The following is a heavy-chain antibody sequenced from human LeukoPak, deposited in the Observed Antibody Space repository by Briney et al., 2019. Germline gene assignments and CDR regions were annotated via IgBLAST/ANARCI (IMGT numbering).Heavy chain of an antibody. J-gene: IGHJ4*02. CDR3: ARGGTTWELPLGY. CDR2: ISSSSSYI. D-gene: IGHD1-26*01. Sequence: PGGSLRLSCAASGFTFSSYSMNWVRQAPGKGLEWVSSISSSSSYIHYADSVKGRFTISRDNAKNSLYLQMNSLRAEDTAVYYCARGGTTWELPLGYWGQGTLVTVSS. V-gene: IGHV3-21*01. CDR1: GFTFSSYS.